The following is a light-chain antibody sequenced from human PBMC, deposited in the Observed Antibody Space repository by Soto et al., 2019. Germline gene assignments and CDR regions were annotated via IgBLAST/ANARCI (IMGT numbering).Light chain of an antibody. J-gene: IGLJ2*01. CDR2: EVS. CDR1: SSDVGSYNL. Sequence: QPVLTQPASVSGSPGQSITISCTGTSSDVGSYNLVSWYQQHPGKAPKLMIYEVSKRPSGVSNRFSGSKSGNTASLTISGLQAEDEADYYCCSYAGSSTYLVFGGGTQLTVL. V-gene: IGLV2-23*02. CDR3: CSYAGSSTYLV.